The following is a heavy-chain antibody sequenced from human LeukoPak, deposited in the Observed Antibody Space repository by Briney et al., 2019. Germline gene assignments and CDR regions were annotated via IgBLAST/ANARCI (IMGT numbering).Heavy chain of an antibody. D-gene: IGHD6-19*01. CDR1: GYTFTSYA. V-gene: IGHV7-4-1*02. CDR3: ARDPTGIAVAPFYFDY. CDR2: INTNTGNP. J-gene: IGHJ4*02. Sequence: GASVKVSCKASGYTFTSYAMNWVRQAPGQGLEWMGWINTNTGNPTYAQGFTGRFVFSLDTSVSTAYLQISSLKAEDTAVYYCARDPTGIAVAPFYFDYWGQGTLVTVSS.